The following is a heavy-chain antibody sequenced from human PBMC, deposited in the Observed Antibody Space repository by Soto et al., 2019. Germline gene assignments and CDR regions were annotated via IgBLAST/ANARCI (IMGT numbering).Heavy chain of an antibody. CDR3: ARGSSPD. CDR1: GFTFSSCA. CDR2: ISYDGSNK. D-gene: IGHD1-26*01. J-gene: IGHJ4*02. V-gene: IGHV3-30-3*01. Sequence: PGGSLRLSCAASGFTFSSCAMHWVRQAPGKGLEWVAVISYDGSNKYYADSVKGRFTISRDNSKNTLYLQMNSLRAEDTAVYYCARGSSPDWGQGTLVTVSS.